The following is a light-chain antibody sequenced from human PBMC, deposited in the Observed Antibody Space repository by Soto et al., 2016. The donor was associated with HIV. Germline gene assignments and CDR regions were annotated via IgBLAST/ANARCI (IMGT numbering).Light chain of an antibody. Sequence: DIQMTQSPSAMSASVGDRVTITCRAGQGISTYLAWLQQKPGKAPKRLIYGASNLQGGVPSRFSGSGSGTEFTLTISSLQPEDFATYYCLQHKSYPLTFGGGTKLDIK. CDR1: QGISTY. V-gene: IGKV1-17*03. CDR3: LQHKSYPLT. J-gene: IGKJ4*01. CDR2: GAS.